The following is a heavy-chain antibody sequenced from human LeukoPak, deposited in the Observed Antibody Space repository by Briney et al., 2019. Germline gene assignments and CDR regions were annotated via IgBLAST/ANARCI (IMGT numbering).Heavy chain of an antibody. J-gene: IGHJ4*02. CDR1: GGSFSGYY. D-gene: IGHD2-2*01. V-gene: IGHV4-34*01. CDR3: ARVVHCSSTSCHRLYDY. Sequence: SETLSLTCAVYGGSFSGYYWSWIRQPPGKGLEWIGEINHSGSTNYNPSLKSRVTISVDTSKNQFSLKLSSVTAADTAVYYCARVVHCSSTSCHRLYDYWGQGTLVTVSS. CDR2: INHSGST.